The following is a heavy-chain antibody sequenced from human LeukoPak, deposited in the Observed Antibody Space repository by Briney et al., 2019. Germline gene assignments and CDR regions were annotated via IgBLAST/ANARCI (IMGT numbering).Heavy chain of an antibody. CDR2: LYYRGST. CDR3: ARQAISGYDPPPFDS. V-gene: IGHV4-39*01. CDR1: GGSISSSTYY. J-gene: IGHJ4*02. Sequence: PSETLSLTCTVSGGSISSSTYYWGWIRQPPGKGLEWIGNLYYRGSTYYNPSLKIRVNISIDTSKNPFSLKLSSVTAADTAVYYCARQAISGYDPPPFDSWGQGTLVTVSS. D-gene: IGHD5-12*01.